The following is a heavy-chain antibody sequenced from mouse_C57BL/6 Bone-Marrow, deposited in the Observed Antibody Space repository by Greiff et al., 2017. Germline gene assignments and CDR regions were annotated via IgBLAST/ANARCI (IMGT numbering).Heavy chain of an antibody. CDR1: GFTFSNYW. J-gene: IGHJ2*01. V-gene: IGHV6-3*01. CDR3: AVYGYDEGDFDY. CDR2: IRLKSDNYAT. D-gene: IGHD2-2*01. Sequence: EVKVEESGGGLVQPGGSMKLSCVASGFTFSNYWMNWVRQSPEKGLEWVAQIRLKSDNYATHYAESVKGRFTTSRDDSKSSVYLQMNNLRAEDTGIYYCAVYGYDEGDFDYWGQGTTLTVSS.